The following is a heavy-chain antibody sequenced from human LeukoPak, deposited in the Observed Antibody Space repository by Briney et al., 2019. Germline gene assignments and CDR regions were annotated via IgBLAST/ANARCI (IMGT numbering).Heavy chain of an antibody. CDR2: ISYSGST. Sequence: SETLSLTCAVSGGSGSSDSWSWIRQPPGQGLEWIGYISYSGSTSYNPSLKSRVTISVDPSKSQLSLNLKSVTAADTAIYYCAGIFYGDDGHNPFNYWGKGVLVPVSS. D-gene: IGHD2/OR15-2a*01. CDR1: GGSGSSDS. J-gene: IGHJ4*02. V-gene: IGHV4-59*02. CDR3: AGIFYGDDGHNPFNY.